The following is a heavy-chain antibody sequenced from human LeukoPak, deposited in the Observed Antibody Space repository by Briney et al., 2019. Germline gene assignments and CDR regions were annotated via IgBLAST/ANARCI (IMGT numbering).Heavy chain of an antibody. CDR2: IYPGDSDT. CDR1: GYSFTSYW. D-gene: IGHD6-6*01. Sequence: GKPSKISCKRSGYSFTSYWMGWVRHMPGKGLEWMGIIYPGDSDTRYSPSFQGQVTISADKSISTAYLQWSSLKASDTAMYYCAREQLAGDDAFDIWGQGTMVTVSS. CDR3: AREQLAGDDAFDI. J-gene: IGHJ3*02. V-gene: IGHV5-51*01.